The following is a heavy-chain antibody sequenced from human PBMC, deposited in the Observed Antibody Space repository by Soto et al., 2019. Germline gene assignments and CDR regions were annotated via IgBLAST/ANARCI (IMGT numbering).Heavy chain of an antibody. CDR2: ISAYNGNT. D-gene: IGHD3-22*01. CDR1: GFTFTSYC. J-gene: IGHJ4*01. V-gene: IGHV1-18*01. Sequence: GAPVKVSCKASGFTFTSYCISWGRQAPGQGLEWMGWISAYNGNTNYAQKLQGRVTMTTDTSTSTAYMELRSLKTEDTGIYYCTTDSYSSMIVVRFDYWGHGTLVTVSS. CDR3: TTDSYSSMIVVRFDY.